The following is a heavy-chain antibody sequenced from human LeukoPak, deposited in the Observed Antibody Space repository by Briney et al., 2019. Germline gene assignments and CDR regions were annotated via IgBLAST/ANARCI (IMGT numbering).Heavy chain of an antibody. V-gene: IGHV3-53*04. CDR2: IYIGVNP. J-gene: IGHJ4*02. CDR1: GLTVSSSY. CDR3: ARVRPWVFDY. Sequence: GGSLRLSCAASGLTVSSSYMSWVRQAPGKGLEWVSIIYIGVNPHYADSVKGRFTISRHNSKNTLYLQMNNLRAEDTAVYYCARVRPWVFDYWGQGTLVTVSS.